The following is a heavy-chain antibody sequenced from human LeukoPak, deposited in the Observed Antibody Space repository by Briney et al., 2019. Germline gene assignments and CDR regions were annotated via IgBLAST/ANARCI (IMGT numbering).Heavy chain of an antibody. V-gene: IGHV4-38-2*02. CDR2: IYHSGNA. J-gene: IGHJ6*03. D-gene: IGHD6-6*01. CDR1: GYSITRGYH. Sequence: SETLSLTCTVSGYSITRGYHWGWIRQPPGKGLEWIGSIYHSGNAYSNPSLKSRVTISVDTSKNQFSLNLNSVTAADTAVYYCARDFYGYITSGGNYYYYMDVWGKGTTVTVSS. CDR3: ARDFYGYITSGGNYYYYMDV.